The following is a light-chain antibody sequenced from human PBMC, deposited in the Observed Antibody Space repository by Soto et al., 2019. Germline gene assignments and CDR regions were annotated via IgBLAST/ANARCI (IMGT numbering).Light chain of an antibody. CDR2: DTS. CDR1: QSINSN. CDR3: QEYIQWPPGM. Sequence: IVMTQSPATLSVSPGERATLSCRASQSINSNLAWYQQRPGQVPRLLIYDTSTRAPGISARFSGSGSGTEFTLTISSLQSEDFAVYYCQEYIQWPPGMFGPGTTVDIK. J-gene: IGKJ1*01. V-gene: IGKV3-15*01.